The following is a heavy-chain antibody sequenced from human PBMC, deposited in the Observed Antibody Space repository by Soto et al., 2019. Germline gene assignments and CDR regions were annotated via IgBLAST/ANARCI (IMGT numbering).Heavy chain of an antibody. CDR2: IYHTGRT. J-gene: IGHJ4*02. D-gene: IGHD1-1*01. Sequence: SETLSLTCTVSGGSVNSDYYYWSWIRQPPGKGLEWIGYIYHTGRTNYNPSLESRVTISLDTSRNQFSLKLSSVTAADTAVFYCAREFSNSPEAFDYWAQGALVPVSS. V-gene: IGHV4-61*01. CDR1: GGSVNSDYYY. CDR3: AREFSNSPEAFDY.